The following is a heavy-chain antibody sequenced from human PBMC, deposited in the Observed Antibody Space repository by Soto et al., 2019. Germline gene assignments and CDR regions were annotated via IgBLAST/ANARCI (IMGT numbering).Heavy chain of an antibody. D-gene: IGHD2-21*01. J-gene: IGHJ3*02. V-gene: IGHV4-59*10. CDR1: GGSFSGYY. Sequence: SETLSLTCAVYGGSFSGYYWSWIRQPAGKGLEWIGRIYTSGSTNYNPSLKSRVTMSVDTSKNQFSLKLSSVTAADTAVYYCARGIGGDHDAFDIWGQGTMVTVSS. CDR3: ARGIGGDHDAFDI. CDR2: IYTSGST.